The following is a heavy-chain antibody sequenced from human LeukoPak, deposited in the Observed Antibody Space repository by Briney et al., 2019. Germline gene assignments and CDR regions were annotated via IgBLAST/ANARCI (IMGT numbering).Heavy chain of an antibody. CDR3: ARVDSSGYDFDY. J-gene: IGHJ4*02. Sequence: SQTLSLTCAVSGGSISSGGYSWSWIRQPPGKGLEWIGEINHSGSTNYNPSLKSRVTISVDTSKNQFSLKLSSVTAADTAVYYCARVDSSGYDFDYWGQGTLVTVSS. D-gene: IGHD3-22*01. CDR1: GGSISSGGYS. CDR2: INHSGST. V-gene: IGHV4-30-2*01.